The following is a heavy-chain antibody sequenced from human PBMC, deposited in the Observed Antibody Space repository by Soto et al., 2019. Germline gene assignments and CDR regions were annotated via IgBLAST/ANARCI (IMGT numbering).Heavy chain of an antibody. J-gene: IGHJ6*02. D-gene: IGHD3-22*01. CDR1: GYTFSSYG. CDR2: ISPYNDDT. Sequence: QAQLVQSGAEVKKPGASVKVSCKASGYTFSSYGISWVRQAPGQGLEWLGWISPYNDDTNYAQKLQGRVTMTTDTPXXTAYMELRSLRSNDTAVYYCARGGYYDSSGSRNYHYYGMDVWGQGTTVTVSS. V-gene: IGHV1-18*01. CDR3: ARGGYYDSSGSRNYHYYGMDV.